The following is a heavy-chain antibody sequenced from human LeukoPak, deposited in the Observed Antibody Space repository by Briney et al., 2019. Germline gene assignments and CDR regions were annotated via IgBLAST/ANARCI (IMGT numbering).Heavy chain of an antibody. CDR2: IYPGDSDT. CDR3: ARHGKGDHNEFLIDY. CDR1: GYSFTSYW. D-gene: IGHD3-9*01. V-gene: IGHV5-51*01. J-gene: IGHJ4*02. Sequence: GESLKISCKGSGYSFTSYWIGWVRQMPGKGLEWMGIIYPGDSDTRYSPSFQGQVTISADKSISTAYLQWSSLKASDTAMYYCARHGKGDHNEFLIDYWGQGTLVTVSS.